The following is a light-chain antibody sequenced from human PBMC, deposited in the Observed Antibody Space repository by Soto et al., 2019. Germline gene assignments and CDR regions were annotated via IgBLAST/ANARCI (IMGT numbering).Light chain of an antibody. Sequence: DIQMTQSPSTLSASVGDRVTITCRASQSISTWLAWYQQKPGEAPKLLIYKASSLETGVSSRFSGSGSGTEFTITISSLQPDDFATNYCQQFDSDPRTFGQGTKVEVK. V-gene: IGKV1-5*03. CDR2: KAS. CDR1: QSISTW. J-gene: IGKJ1*01. CDR3: QQFDSDPRT.